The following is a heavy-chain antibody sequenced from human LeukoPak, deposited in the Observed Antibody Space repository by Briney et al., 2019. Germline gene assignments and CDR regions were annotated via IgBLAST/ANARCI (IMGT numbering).Heavy chain of an antibody. CDR2: IYTTGST. D-gene: IGHD5-12*01. CDR1: GVSSSNFY. Sequence: PSETLSLTCTVSGVSSSNFYWSWIRQPAGKGLEWIGRIYTTGSTNYNPSLKSRVTMLVDTSKSQFSLRLNSVTAADTAVYYCAQSYYDYWTGPLGYWGQGTLVTVSS. CDR3: AQSYYDYWTGPLGY. V-gene: IGHV4-4*07. J-gene: IGHJ4*02.